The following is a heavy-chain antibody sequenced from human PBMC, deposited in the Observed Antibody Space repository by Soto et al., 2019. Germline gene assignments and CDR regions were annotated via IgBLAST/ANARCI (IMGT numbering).Heavy chain of an antibody. CDR2: INSNGGST. V-gene: IGHV3-64*01. D-gene: IGHD3-9*01. CDR1: GFTFSSYA. J-gene: IGHJ4*02. Sequence: GGSLRLSCAASGFTFSSYAMHWVRQAPGKGLEYVSAINSNGGSTYYANSVKGRFTISRDNSKNTLYLQMNSLRAEDTAVYYCARDSILTGRSDYWGQGTLVTVSS. CDR3: ARDSILTGRSDY.